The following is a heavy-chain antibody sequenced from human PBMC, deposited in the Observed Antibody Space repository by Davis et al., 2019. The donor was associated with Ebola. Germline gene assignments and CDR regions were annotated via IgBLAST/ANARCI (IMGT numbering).Heavy chain of an antibody. CDR1: GFTFSDYY. Sequence: ESLKISCAASGFTFSDYYMSWIRQPPGKGLEWIGEINHSGSTNYNPSLKSRVTISVDTSKNQFSLKLSSVTAADTAVYYCARGRLLWFGDGRDYYYYGMDVWGQGTTVTASS. CDR2: INHSGST. J-gene: IGHJ6*02. CDR3: ARGRLLWFGDGRDYYYYGMDV. V-gene: IGHV4-34*01. D-gene: IGHD3-10*01.